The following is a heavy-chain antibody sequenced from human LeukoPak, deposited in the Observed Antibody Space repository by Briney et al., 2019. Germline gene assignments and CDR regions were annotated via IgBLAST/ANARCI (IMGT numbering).Heavy chain of an antibody. D-gene: IGHD3-3*01. CDR3: ARGFGVAYYYYSMDV. V-gene: IGHV3-48*03. Sequence: PGGSLRLSCAASGFTFSNFEMNWVRQAPGKGLEWVSYIDFTGSTIFYADSVKGRFTISRDNAKNSLYLQMNSLRAEDTALYYCARGFGVAYYYYSMDVWGKGTTVTISS. J-gene: IGHJ6*03. CDR2: IDFTGSTI. CDR1: GFTFSNFE.